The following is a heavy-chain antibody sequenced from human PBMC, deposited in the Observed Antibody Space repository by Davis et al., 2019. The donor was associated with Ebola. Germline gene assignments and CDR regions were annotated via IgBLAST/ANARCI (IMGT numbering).Heavy chain of an antibody. V-gene: IGHV3-23*01. CDR2: ISGSGGST. CDR1: GFTFRSYA. CDR3: AKDGEWELLRFDY. J-gene: IGHJ4*02. D-gene: IGHD1-26*01. Sequence: GGSLRLSCAASGFTFRSYAMSWVRQAPGKGLEWVSAISGSGGSTYYADSVKGRFTISRDNSKNTLYLQMNSLRAEDTAVYYCAKDGEWELLRFDYWGQGTLITVSS.